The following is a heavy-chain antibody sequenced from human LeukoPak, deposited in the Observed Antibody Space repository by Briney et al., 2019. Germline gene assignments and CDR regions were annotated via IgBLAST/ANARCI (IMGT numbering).Heavy chain of an antibody. D-gene: IGHD3-9*01. CDR2: ISSSGSTI. CDR3: ARSHPRRPHEVDILTGYYDY. J-gene: IGHJ4*02. Sequence: GGSLRLSCAACGFTFSSYEMNWVRQAPGKGLEWVSYISSSGSTIYYADSVKGRFTISRDNAKNSLYLQMNSLRAEDTAVYYCARSHPRRPHEVDILTGYYDYWGQGTLVTVSS. CDR1: GFTFSSYE. V-gene: IGHV3-48*03.